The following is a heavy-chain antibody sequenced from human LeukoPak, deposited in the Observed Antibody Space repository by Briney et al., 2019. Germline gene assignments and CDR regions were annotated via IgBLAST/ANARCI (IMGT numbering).Heavy chain of an antibody. CDR2: IYYSGST. D-gene: IGHD5-18*01. CDR1: GGSISSYY. V-gene: IGHV4-39*01. J-gene: IGHJ4*02. Sequence: PSETLSLTCTVSGGSISSYYWGWIRQPPGKGLEWIGSIYYSGSTYYNPSLKSRVTISVDTSKNQFSLKLSSVTAADTAVYYCARQEYSYGYDYWGQGTLVTVSS. CDR3: ARQEYSYGYDY.